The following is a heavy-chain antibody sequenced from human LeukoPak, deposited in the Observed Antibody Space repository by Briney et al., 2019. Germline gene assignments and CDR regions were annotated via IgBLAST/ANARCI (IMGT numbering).Heavy chain of an antibody. CDR1: GGSFSGYY. J-gene: IGHJ6*02. CDR3: ARFENYYYYYGMDV. V-gene: IGHV4-34*01. CDR2: INHSGST. Sequence: PSETLSLTCAVYGGSFSGYYWSWIRQPPGKGLEWIGEINHSGSTNYNPSLKSRVTISVDTSKNQFSLKLSSVTAADTAVYYCARFENYYYYYGMDVWGQGTTVTVSS.